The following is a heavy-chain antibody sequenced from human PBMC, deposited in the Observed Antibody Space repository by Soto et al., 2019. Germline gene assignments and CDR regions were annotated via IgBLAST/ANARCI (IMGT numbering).Heavy chain of an antibody. CDR1: GDSISSYY. V-gene: IGHV4-59*01. CDR2: LYYGRSA. CDR3: ALRSMAVVPEY. J-gene: IGHJ4*02. Sequence: QVQLQESGPGLVKPSETLSLTCAVSGDSISSYYCMWIRQPPGKGLESIGYLYYGRSAKYNPSLKGRVTWSGDTSTSQCSLTLSSMTAAGTAGYYCALRSMAVVPEYWGQGTLVTVSS. D-gene: IGHD3-22*01.